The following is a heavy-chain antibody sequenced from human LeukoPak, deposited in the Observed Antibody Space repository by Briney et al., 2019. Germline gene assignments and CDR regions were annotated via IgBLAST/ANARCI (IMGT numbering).Heavy chain of an antibody. CDR1: GGTFSSYA. J-gene: IGHJ4*02. Sequence: SVKLSCKASGGTFSSYAISWVRQAPGQGLEWMGGIIPIFGTANYAQKFQGRVTITADESTSTAYMELSSLRSEDTAVYYCASTYGSGSTYFDYWGQGTLVTVSS. V-gene: IGHV1-69*01. CDR3: ASTYGSGSTYFDY. CDR2: IIPIFGTA. D-gene: IGHD3-10*01.